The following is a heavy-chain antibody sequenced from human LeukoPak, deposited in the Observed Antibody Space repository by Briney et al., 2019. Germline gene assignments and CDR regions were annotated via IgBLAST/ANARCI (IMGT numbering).Heavy chain of an antibody. D-gene: IGHD3-22*01. V-gene: IGHV1-46*01. Sequence: GASVNVSCKASGYTFTSYYMHWVRQAPGQGLEWMGIINPSSGSTSNAQKFQGRVTMTRDTSTSTVYMELSSLRSEDTAVYYCARDGEYYDSRGSYFDSWGQGTLVTVSS. CDR3: ARDGEYYDSRGSYFDS. CDR2: INPSSGST. J-gene: IGHJ4*02. CDR1: GYTFTSYY.